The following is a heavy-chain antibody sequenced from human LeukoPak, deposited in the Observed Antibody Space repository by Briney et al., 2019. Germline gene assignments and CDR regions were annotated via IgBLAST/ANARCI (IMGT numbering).Heavy chain of an antibody. J-gene: IGHJ3*02. Sequence: SVKVSCKASGGTFSSYAISWVRQAPGQGLEWMGRIIPIFGTANYAQKFQGRVTITTDESTSTAYMELSNLRSEDTAVYYCARDGSGYYPLVAFDIWGQGTMVTVSS. CDR2: IIPIFGTA. D-gene: IGHD3-3*01. CDR1: GGTFSSYA. V-gene: IGHV1-69*05. CDR3: ARDGSGYYPLVAFDI.